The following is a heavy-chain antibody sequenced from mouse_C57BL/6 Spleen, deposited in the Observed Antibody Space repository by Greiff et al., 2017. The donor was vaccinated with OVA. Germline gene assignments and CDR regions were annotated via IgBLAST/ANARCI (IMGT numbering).Heavy chain of an antibody. Sequence: VQLQQPGAELVKPGASVKLSCKASGYTFTSYWMHWVKQRPGRGLEWIGRIDPNSGGTKYNEKFKSKATLTVDKPSSTAYMQLSSLTSEDSAVYYWGRGDWVGPYDFDYWGQGTTLTVSS. J-gene: IGHJ2*01. CDR1: GYTFTSYW. CDR3: GRGDWVGPYDFDY. D-gene: IGHD1-1*01. CDR2: IDPNSGGT. V-gene: IGHV1-72*01.